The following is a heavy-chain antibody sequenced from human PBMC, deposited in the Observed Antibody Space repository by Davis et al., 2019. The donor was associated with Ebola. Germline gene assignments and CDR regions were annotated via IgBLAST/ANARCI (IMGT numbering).Heavy chain of an antibody. CDR3: ARDASIAENYYYYYMDV. D-gene: IGHD6-6*01. CDR1: GFTFSDYY. CDR2: ISSSSSYT. V-gene: IGHV3-11*06. J-gene: IGHJ6*03. Sequence: PGGSLRLSCAASGFTFSDYYMSWIRQAPGKGLEWVSYISSSSSYTNYADSVKGRFTISRDNAKNSLYLQMNSLRAEDTAVYYCARDASIAENYYYYYMDVWGKGTTVTVAS.